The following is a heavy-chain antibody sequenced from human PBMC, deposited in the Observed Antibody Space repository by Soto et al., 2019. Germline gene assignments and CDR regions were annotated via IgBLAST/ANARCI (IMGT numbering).Heavy chain of an antibody. Sequence: EVPLLESGGGLVQPGGSLRLSCAASGFTFSSYAMNWVRQAPGKGLEWVSDISSSGGSGGSTHYAESVKGRFTISSDNSKHTLYLQMNSLRAEDTAVYYCAKDWRMDVWGQGTTVTVSS. V-gene: IGHV3-23*01. J-gene: IGHJ6*02. CDR2: ISSSGGSGGST. CDR3: AKDWRMDV. CDR1: GFTFSSYA.